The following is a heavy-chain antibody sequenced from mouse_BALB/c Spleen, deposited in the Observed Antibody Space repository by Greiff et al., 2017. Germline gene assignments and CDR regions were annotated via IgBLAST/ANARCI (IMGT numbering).Heavy chain of an antibody. Sequence: EVQLQESGPGLVKPSQSLSLTCSVTGYSITSGYYWNWIRQFPGNKLEWMGYISYDGSNNYNPSLKNRISITRDTSKNQFFLKLNSVTTEDTATYYCARDDGYLVYWGQGTLVTVSA. J-gene: IGHJ3*01. D-gene: IGHD2-3*01. V-gene: IGHV3-6*02. CDR1: GYSITSGYY. CDR2: ISYDGSN. CDR3: ARDDGYLVY.